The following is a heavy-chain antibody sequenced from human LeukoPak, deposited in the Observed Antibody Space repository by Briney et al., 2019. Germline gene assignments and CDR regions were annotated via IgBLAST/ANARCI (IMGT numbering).Heavy chain of an antibody. J-gene: IGHJ6*03. D-gene: IGHD3-9*01. CDR1: GGTFSSYA. CDR2: IIPIFGTA. Sequence: GASVKVSCKASGGTFSSYAISWVRQAPGQGLEWMGGIIPIFGTANYAQKFQGRVTMTRDTSTSTVYMELSSLRSEDTAVYYCARGSVLRYFDWLLPTNMDVWGKGTTVTISS. CDR3: ARGSVLRYFDWLLPTNMDV. V-gene: IGHV1-69*05.